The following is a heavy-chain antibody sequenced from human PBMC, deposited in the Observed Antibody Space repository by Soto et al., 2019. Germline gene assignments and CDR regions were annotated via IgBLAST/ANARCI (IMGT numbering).Heavy chain of an antibody. CDR3: ARDPGPGPWFDP. J-gene: IGHJ5*02. V-gene: IGHV1-69*13. CDR1: GGTFSSYA. CDR2: IIPIFGTA. Sequence: SVKVSCTASGGTFSSYAIRWVRHAPGQGLEWMGGIIPIFGTANYAQKFQGRVTITADESTSTAYTELSSLRSEDTAVYYCARDPGPGPWFDPWGQGTLVTVSS.